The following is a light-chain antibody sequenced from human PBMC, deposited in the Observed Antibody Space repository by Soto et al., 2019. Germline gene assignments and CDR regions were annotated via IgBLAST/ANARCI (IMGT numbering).Light chain of an antibody. Sequence: EIVMTQSPATLSVSPGERATLSCRASQSVSSNLAWYQQKPGQAPRLLIYGASTRATGIPARFSGSGSGTAFTLTISSLQSEDCAVYDCQQYNNWPPYTFGQGTKLESK. V-gene: IGKV3-15*01. CDR1: QSVSSN. J-gene: IGKJ2*01. CDR3: QQYNNWPPYT. CDR2: GAS.